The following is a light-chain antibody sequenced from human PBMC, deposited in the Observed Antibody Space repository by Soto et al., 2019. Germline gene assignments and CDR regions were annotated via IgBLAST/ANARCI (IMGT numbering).Light chain of an antibody. J-gene: IGLJ3*02. CDR1: SSDVGGYDY. CDR2: EVS. CDR3: SSYAVSNTVE. V-gene: IGLV2-8*01. Sequence: QSALTQPPSASGSPGQSVTISCTGTSSDVGGYDYVSWYQQHPGKVPKLMIYEVSKRPSGVPDRFSGSKSGKTASLTVSGLQAEDEADYYCSSYAVSNTVEFGGGTQLTVL.